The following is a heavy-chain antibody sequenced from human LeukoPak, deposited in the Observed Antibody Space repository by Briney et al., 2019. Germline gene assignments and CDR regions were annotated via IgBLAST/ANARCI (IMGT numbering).Heavy chain of an antibody. CDR1: TSR. D-gene: IGHD7-27*01. J-gene: IGHJ6*02. Sequence: ASVKVSCKATSRISWVRQAPGQGLEWMGWIGTYGGDTYYAQKFQGRITVTTNTSTSTVYMELRNLRSDDTAVYYCARDHWGIVENGYDYFYYDMDVWGQGTTVTVSS. V-gene: IGHV1-18*01. CDR3: ARDHWGIVENGYDYFYYDMDV. CDR2: IGTYGGDT.